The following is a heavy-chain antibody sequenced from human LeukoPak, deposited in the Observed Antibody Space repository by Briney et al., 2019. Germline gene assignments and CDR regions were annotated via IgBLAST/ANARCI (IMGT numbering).Heavy chain of an antibody. V-gene: IGHV3-23*01. CDR3: AKVQGRLDY. Sequence: GGSLRLSCAASGFTFSSYAMSWVRQAPGKGLEWVSAIGASGGSAYYADSVKGRLTISRDNSKNTLYLQMNSLRAEDTAVYYCAKVQGRLDYWGQGTLVTVSS. J-gene: IGHJ4*02. D-gene: IGHD1-26*01. CDR1: GFTFSSYA. CDR2: IGASGGSA.